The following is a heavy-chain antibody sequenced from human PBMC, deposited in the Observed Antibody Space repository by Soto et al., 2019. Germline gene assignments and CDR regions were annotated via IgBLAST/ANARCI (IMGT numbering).Heavy chain of an antibody. CDR3: ARGVLYYYDSGGYYWFDP. J-gene: IGHJ5*02. CDR1: GGSVSSGSYY. CDR2: IYYSGST. V-gene: IGHV4-61*01. Sequence: PSETLSLTCTVSGGSVSSGSYYWSWIRQPPGKGLEWIGYIYYSGSTNYNPSLKSRVTISVDTSKNQFSLKLSSVTAADTAVYYCARGVLYYYDSGGYYWFDPWGQGTLVTVSS. D-gene: IGHD3-22*01.